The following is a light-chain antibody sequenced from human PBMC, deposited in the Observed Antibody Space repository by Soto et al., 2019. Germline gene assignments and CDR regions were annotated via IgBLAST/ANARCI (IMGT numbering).Light chain of an antibody. CDR2: KAS. CDR3: QYWDDYSWT. Sequence: DIQMTQSPSTLSASVGDRVTITCRASQSITDWLAWYQQQPGKAPKFLIYKASNLEGGVPSRFSGSGSGTDITLTSSSVQPDDFATYYCQYWDDYSWTFGQGTKVEIK. V-gene: IGKV1-5*03. J-gene: IGKJ1*01. CDR1: QSITDW.